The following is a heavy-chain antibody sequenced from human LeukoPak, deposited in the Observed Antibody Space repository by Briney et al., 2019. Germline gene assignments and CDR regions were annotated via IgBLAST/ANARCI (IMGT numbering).Heavy chain of an antibody. D-gene: IGHD2-2*01. CDR1: GFTVSSNY. CDR2: MYSGGGT. CDR3: ARSKEHRLLDAFDY. V-gene: IGHV3-66*01. Sequence: PGGSLRLSCAASGFTVSSNYMSWVRQAPGKGPEWVSVMYSGGGTYYADSVKGRFTISRDYSKNTLYLQMNSLRVEDTAVYYCARSKEHRLLDAFDYWGQGTLVTVSS. J-gene: IGHJ4*02.